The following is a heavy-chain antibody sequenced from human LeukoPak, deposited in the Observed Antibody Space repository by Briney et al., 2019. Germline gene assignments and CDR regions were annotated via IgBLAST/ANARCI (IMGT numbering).Heavy chain of an antibody. Sequence: GGPLRLSCAASGFTFSSYAMSWVRQAPGKGLEWVSAISGSGDDTYYADSVKGRFTISRDNSKSTLYLQMNSLTAEDTAVYYCAKDLGIVVTIVDYWGQGTLVTVSS. D-gene: IGHD5-12*01. V-gene: IGHV3-23*01. CDR2: ISGSGDDT. CDR1: GFTFSSYA. J-gene: IGHJ4*02. CDR3: AKDLGIVVTIVDY.